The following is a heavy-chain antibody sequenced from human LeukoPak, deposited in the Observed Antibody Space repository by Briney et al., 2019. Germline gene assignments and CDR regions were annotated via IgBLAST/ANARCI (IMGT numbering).Heavy chain of an antibody. J-gene: IGHJ4*02. CDR1: GFTFSTYW. CDR3: ARRSDLTSSWFFDY. D-gene: IGHD6-13*01. CDR2: IKQDGSEK. Sequence: GGSLRLSCAASGFTFSTYWMSWVRQAPGKGLGWVANIKQDGSEKYYVDSVKGRFTISRDNAENSLYLQMNSLRAEDTAVYYCARRSDLTSSWFFDYWGQGTLVTLSS. V-gene: IGHV3-7*01.